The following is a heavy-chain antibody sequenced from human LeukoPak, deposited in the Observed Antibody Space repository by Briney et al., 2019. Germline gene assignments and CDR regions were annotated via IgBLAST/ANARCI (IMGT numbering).Heavy chain of an antibody. CDR2: IIPIFGTA. Sequence: ASVKVSCKASGGTFSSYAISWVRQAPGQGLEWMGGIIPIFGTANYAQKFQGRVTITADKSTSTAYMELSSLRSEDTAVYYCARAIRVATIYNWFDPWGQGTLVTVSS. V-gene: IGHV1-69*06. J-gene: IGHJ5*02. D-gene: IGHD5-12*01. CDR1: GGTFSSYA. CDR3: ARAIRVATIYNWFDP.